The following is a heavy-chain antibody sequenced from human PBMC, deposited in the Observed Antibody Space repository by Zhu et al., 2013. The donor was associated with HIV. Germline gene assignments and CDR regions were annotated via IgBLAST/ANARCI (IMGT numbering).Heavy chain of an antibody. V-gene: IGHV1-69*01. CDR2: IIPIFGTA. J-gene: IGHJ2*01. D-gene: IGHD2-2*01. CDR1: GGTFSSYA. Sequence: QVQLVQSGAEVKKPGSSVKVSCKASGGTFSSYAISWVRQAPGQGLEWMGGIIPIFGTANYAQKFQGRVTITADESTSTAYMELSSLRSEDTAVYYCAMGYCSSTSCSDWYFDLWGRGTLVTVSS. CDR3: AMGYCSSTSCSDWYFDL.